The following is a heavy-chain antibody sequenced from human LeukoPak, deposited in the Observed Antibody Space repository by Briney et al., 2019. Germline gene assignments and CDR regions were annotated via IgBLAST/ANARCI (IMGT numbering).Heavy chain of an antibody. J-gene: IGHJ1*01. CDR1: GFTFSSYA. D-gene: IGHD3-22*01. CDR2: ISGSGGST. Sequence: GGSLRLSCAASGFTFSSYAMSWVRQAPGKGLEWVSAISGSGGSTYYADSVKGRFTISRDNSKNTLYLQMNSLRAEDTAVYYCAKDHDSYDSSGYYWYFQHWGQGTLVTVSS. CDR3: AKDHDSYDSSGYYWYFQH. V-gene: IGHV3-23*01.